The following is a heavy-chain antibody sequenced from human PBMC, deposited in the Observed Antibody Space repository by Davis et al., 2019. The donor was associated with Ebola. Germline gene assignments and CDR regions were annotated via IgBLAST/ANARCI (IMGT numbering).Heavy chain of an antibody. Sequence: SETLSLTCAVYGGSFSGYYWSWIRQPPGKGLEWIGEIYHSGSTNYNPSLKSRVTISVDKSKNQFSLKLSSVTAADTAVYYCARAYSGRHPYYFDYWGQGTLVTVSS. V-gene: IGHV4-34*01. CDR2: IYHSGST. CDR3: ARAYSGRHPYYFDY. D-gene: IGHD1-26*01. J-gene: IGHJ4*02. CDR1: GGSFSGYY.